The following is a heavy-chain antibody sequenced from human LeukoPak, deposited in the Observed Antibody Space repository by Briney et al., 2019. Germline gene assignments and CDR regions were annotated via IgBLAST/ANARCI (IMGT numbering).Heavy chain of an antibody. CDR1: GFTFDDYG. D-gene: IGHD3-22*01. J-gene: IGHJ6*03. V-gene: IGHV3-20*04. CDR2: INWNGGNT. CDR3: ARASSQPGYYESDYYYMDV. Sequence: GGSLRLSCAASGFTFDDYGMNWVRQAPGKGLEWVSGINWNGGNTGYADSVKGRFTISRDNAKNSLYLQMNSLRAEDTAVYYCARASSQPGYYESDYYYMDVWGKGTTVTVSS.